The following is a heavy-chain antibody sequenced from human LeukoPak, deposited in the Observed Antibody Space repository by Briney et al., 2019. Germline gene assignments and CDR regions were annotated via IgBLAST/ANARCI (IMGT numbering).Heavy chain of an antibody. CDR1: GYTFTGYY. CDR3: ARAFTMVRGVIIGPTYY. Sequence: ASVKVSCKASGYTFTGYYMHWVRQAPGQGLEWMGRINPNSGGTNYAQKFQGRVTMTRDTSISTAYMELSRLRSDDTAVYYCARAFTMVRGVIIGPTYYWGRGTLVTVSS. V-gene: IGHV1-2*06. D-gene: IGHD3-10*01. J-gene: IGHJ4*02. CDR2: INPNSGGT.